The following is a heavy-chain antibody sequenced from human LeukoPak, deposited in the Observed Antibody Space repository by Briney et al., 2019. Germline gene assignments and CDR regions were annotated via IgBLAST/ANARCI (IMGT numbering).Heavy chain of an antibody. D-gene: IGHD3-3*01. CDR3: ASQPFYDFWSGYRFDY. CDR2: MHTSGST. CDR1: GGSIRSYY. Sequence: SETLSLTCTVSGGSIRSYYWNWIRQPAGKGLEWIGRMHTSGSTNYNPSLKSRLTMSVDTSKNQFSLKMRSVTAADTAVYYCASQPFYDFWSGYRFDYWGQGTLVTVSS. J-gene: IGHJ4*02. V-gene: IGHV4-4*07.